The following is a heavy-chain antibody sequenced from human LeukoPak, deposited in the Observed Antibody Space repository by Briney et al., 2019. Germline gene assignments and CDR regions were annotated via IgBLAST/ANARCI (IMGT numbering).Heavy chain of an antibody. J-gene: IGHJ3*02. CDR2: ISYDGSNK. V-gene: IGHV3-30-3*01. D-gene: IGHD6-13*01. CDR1: GFTFSSYA. Sequence: PGGSLRLSCAASGFTFSSYAMHWVRQAPGKGLEWVAVISYDGSNKYYADSVKGRCTISRDNSKNTVYLQMTSLRAEDTAVYYCVRTRREAAIHNAFDIWGQGTMVTVSS. CDR3: VRTRREAAIHNAFDI.